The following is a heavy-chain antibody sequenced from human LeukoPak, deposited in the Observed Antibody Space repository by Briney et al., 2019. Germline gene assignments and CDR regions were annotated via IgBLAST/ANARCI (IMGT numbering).Heavy chain of an antibody. V-gene: IGHV3-33*01. CDR3: ARGYSYGDDAFDI. Sequence: GGSLRLSCAASGFTFRSYGMHWVRQAPGKGLEWVAVIWYDGSNKYYADSVKGRFTISRDNSKNTLYLQMNSLRAEDTAVYYCARGYSYGDDAFDIWGQGTMVTVSS. D-gene: IGHD5-18*01. J-gene: IGHJ3*02. CDR2: IWYDGSNK. CDR1: GFTFRSYG.